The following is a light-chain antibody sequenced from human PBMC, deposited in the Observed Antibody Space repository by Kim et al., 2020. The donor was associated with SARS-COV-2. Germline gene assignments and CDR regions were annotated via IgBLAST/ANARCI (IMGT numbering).Light chain of an antibody. J-gene: IGLJ1*01. CDR2: EVS. Sequence: QSALTQPPSASGSPGQSVTISCTGSSSDVSGYNYVSWYQQHPGKAPKLMIYEVSKRPSGVPDRFSGSKSGNTASLTISGLQAEDEADYYCSSYTSSSTYVFGTGTKVTVL. V-gene: IGLV2-8*01. CDR1: SSDVSGYNY. CDR3: SSYTSSSTYV.